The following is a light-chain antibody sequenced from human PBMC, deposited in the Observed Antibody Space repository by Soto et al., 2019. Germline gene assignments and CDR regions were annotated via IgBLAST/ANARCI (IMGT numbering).Light chain of an antibody. Sequence: ILLTQSQGTLSLSPGERATLSCRASQSVSSSYLAWYQQKPGQAPRLLIYGASNRATGIPDRFSGSGSGTDFTLTISGLQSEDFAVYYCQQYNEWPSWTFGQGTKVDIK. V-gene: IGKV3-20*01. CDR1: QSVSSSY. CDR3: QQYNEWPSWT. CDR2: GAS. J-gene: IGKJ1*01.